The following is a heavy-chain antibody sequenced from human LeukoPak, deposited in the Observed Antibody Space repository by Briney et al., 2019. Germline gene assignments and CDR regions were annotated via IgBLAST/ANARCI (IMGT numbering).Heavy chain of an antibody. CDR3: VISQGSYYDTSGYLGGDY. V-gene: IGHV1-18*01. J-gene: IGHJ4*02. CDR1: GYTFTNYG. Sequence: ASVTVSFKSSGYTFTNYGIFWVRQAPGQGLEWMGWISAYSGNTNYAQKLQGRVTMTTETSTSTAYMELESLRSDDTAVYYCVISQGSYYDTSGYLGGDYWGQGTLVTVSS. D-gene: IGHD3-22*01. CDR2: ISAYSGNT.